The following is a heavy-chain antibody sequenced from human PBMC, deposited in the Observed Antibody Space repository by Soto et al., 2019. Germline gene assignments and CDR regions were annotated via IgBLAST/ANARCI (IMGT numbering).Heavy chain of an antibody. CDR1: GGTFSRYA. CDR2: IIPIFGTP. V-gene: IGHV1-69*12. Sequence: QVQLVQSGAEVKKPGSSVKVSCKASGGTFSRYAISWVRQAPGQGLEWMGGIIPIFGTPDYAQKFQGRVTITADESTSTVYMELRSLRSEDTAVYYCARNGYCISTSCYSDYYYGMDVWGQGTTVTVSS. D-gene: IGHD2-2*02. CDR3: ARNGYCISTSCYSDYYYGMDV. J-gene: IGHJ6*02.